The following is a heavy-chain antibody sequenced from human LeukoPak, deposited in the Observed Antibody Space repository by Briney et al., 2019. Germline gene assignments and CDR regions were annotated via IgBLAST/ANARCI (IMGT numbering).Heavy chain of an antibody. V-gene: IGHV1-69*05. CDR1: GGTFSSYA. Sequence: SVKVSCKASGGTFSSYAISWVRQAPGQGLEWMGRIIPIFGTANYAQKFQGRVTITTDESTSTAYMELSSLRSEDTAVYYCARETRDIVVVPAAMFTPYCYYYMDVWGKGTTVTVSS. D-gene: IGHD2-2*01. CDR3: ARETRDIVVVPAAMFTPYCYYYMDV. CDR2: IIPIFGTA. J-gene: IGHJ6*03.